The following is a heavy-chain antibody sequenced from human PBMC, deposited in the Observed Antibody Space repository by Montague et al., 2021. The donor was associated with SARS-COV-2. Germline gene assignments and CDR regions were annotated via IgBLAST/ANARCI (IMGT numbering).Heavy chain of an antibody. CDR3: ARVRYYGSGTSLGMDV. D-gene: IGHD3-10*01. J-gene: IGHJ6*02. CDR2: IYSSGST. Sequence: TLSLPCTVSGGSISSYYWSWIRQPAGKGLEWIGRIYSSGSTNYNPSLKSRVTMSVDTSKNQFSLKLSSVTAADTAVYYCARVRYYGSGTSLGMDVWGQGTTVTVSS. CDR1: GGSISSYY. V-gene: IGHV4-4*07.